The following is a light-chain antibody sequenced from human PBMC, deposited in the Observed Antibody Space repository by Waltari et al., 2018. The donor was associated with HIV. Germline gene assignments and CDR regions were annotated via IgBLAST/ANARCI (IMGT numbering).Light chain of an antibody. V-gene: IGLV1-51*02. CDR2: GND. Sequence: QAVFTQPPSLSAAPGHQVPIPCSESTPSIGEHYVSWYQQLPGTAPKLLIYGNDKRPSGIPDRFSGSKSGTSATLDITGVQSGDGADYYCETWENSLSAGVFGGGTKLTVL. CDR1: TPSIGEHY. J-gene: IGLJ3*02. CDR3: ETWENSLSAGV.